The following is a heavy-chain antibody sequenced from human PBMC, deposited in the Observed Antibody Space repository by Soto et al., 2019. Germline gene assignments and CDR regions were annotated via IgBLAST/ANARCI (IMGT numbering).Heavy chain of an antibody. CDR3: ASDQRFGGVIVPYNWFDP. CDR2: IYYSGST. Sequence: SETLSLTCTVSGGSISSDGYYWSWIRQHPGKGLEWIGYIYYSGSTYYNPSPKSRVTISVDTSKNQFSLKLSSVTAADTAVYDGASDQRFGGVIVPYNWFDPWGQGTLVTVSS. V-gene: IGHV4-31*03. D-gene: IGHD3-16*02. J-gene: IGHJ5*02. CDR1: GGSISSDGYY.